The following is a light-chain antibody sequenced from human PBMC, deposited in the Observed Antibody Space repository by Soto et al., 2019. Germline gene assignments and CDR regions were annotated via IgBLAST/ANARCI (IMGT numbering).Light chain of an antibody. J-gene: IGKJ1*01. V-gene: IGKV1-27*01. Sequence: DTQVTQSPSSLSASIGDRVTITCRTSQGIREYLAWYQHKPGKSPKLLIYGASTLQSGVPSRFSGSGSATDFTLSINNLQPEDIATYYCQVYICAPRPFGQGTKVNI. CDR1: QGIREY. CDR2: GAS. CDR3: QVYICAPRP.